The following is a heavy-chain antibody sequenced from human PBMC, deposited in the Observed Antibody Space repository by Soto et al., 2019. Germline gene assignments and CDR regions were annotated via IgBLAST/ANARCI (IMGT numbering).Heavy chain of an antibody. CDR1: GDSVSSNTAS. J-gene: IGHJ5*02. Sequence: LSLTCVISGDSVSSNTASWNWIRQSPSRGLEWLGRTYFRSKWYNDYAVSVKSRIIINPDTSNNQFSLQLNSVTPEDTAVYFCAKGDNLGPKTGYAFDPWGQGIMVTVSS. CDR3: AKGDNLGPKTGYAFDP. CDR2: TYFRSKWYN. D-gene: IGHD5-12*01. V-gene: IGHV6-1*01.